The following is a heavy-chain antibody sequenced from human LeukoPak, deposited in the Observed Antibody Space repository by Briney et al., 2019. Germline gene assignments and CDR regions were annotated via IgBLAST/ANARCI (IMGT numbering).Heavy chain of an antibody. CDR1: GGSISSGGYY. Sequence: SQTLSLTCTVSGGSISSGGYYWSWIRQHPGKGLEWIGYIYYSGSTYYNPSLKSRVTISVDTSKNQFSLKLSSVTAADTAVYYCARDVPMAVTTKPNYYYGMDVWGQGTTVTVSS. D-gene: IGHD4-17*01. J-gene: IGHJ6*02. CDR3: ARDVPMAVTTKPNYYYGMDV. V-gene: IGHV4-31*03. CDR2: IYYSGST.